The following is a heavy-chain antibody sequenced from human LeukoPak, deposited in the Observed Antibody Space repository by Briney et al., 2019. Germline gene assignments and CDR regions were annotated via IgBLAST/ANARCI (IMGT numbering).Heavy chain of an antibody. CDR2: IDDDGTDT. CDR1: GFTFSSHE. J-gene: IGHJ6*03. V-gene: IGHV3-74*01. Sequence: PGGSLRLSCAASGFTFSSHEMNWVRQAPGKGPEWVSRIDDDGTDTHYAVSVKGRFTISRDNAKNTLYLQMNSLRGEDTAVYYCARGMLSSAGYHWYYYMDVWGKGAMVTVSS. CDR3: ARGMLSSAGYHWYYYMDV. D-gene: IGHD3-3*01.